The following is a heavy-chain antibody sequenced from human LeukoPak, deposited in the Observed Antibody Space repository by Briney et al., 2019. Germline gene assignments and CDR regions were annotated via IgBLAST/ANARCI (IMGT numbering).Heavy chain of an antibody. Sequence: SVKVSCKASGGTFSSYAISWVRQAPGQGLEWMGGIIPIFGTANYAQKFQGRITITADESTSTAYMELSSLRSEDTAVYYCARLGRSSWYFYWFDPWGQGTLVTVSS. CDR2: IIPIFGTA. J-gene: IGHJ5*02. V-gene: IGHV1-69*13. D-gene: IGHD6-13*01. CDR1: GGTFSSYA. CDR3: ARLGRSSWYFYWFDP.